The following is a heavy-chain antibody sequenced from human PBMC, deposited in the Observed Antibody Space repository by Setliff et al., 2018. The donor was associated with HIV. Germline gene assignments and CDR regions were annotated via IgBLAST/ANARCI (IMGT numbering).Heavy chain of an antibody. D-gene: IGHD2-2*01. V-gene: IGHV4-39*01. J-gene: IGHJ2*01. CDR3: ARPADCSSTSCYLWYFDL. CDR2: IYYSGST. Sequence: TLSLTCTVSGGSISSSSYYWGWIRQPPGKGLEWIGSIYYSGSTYYNPSLKSRVTISVDTSKNQFSLKLSSVTAADTAVYYCARPADCSSTSCYLWYFDLWGRGTLVTVSS. CDR1: GGSISSSSYY.